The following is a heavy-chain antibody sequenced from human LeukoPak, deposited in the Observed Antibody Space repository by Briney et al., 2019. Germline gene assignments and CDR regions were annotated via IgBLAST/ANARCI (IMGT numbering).Heavy chain of an antibody. J-gene: IGHJ4*02. V-gene: IGHV3-23*01. CDR1: GFKFNGYA. D-gene: IGHD4-11*01. Sequence: GGSLRLSCAASGFKFNGYAMSWVRQAPGKGLEWVSGISLGGDNTYYADSVRGRFTISRDNSKNTLYLQMNSLRAEDTAVYFCAKAVYSNYLFDYWGQGTLVTVSS. CDR3: AKAVYSNYLFDY. CDR2: ISLGGDNT.